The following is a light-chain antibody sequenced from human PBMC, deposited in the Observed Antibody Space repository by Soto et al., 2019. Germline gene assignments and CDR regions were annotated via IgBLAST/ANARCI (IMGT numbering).Light chain of an antibody. J-gene: IGKJ1*01. Sequence: EIVLTQSPDTLSLSPGERVTLSCRASQSVSSSYLAWYQQKLGQAPRLLIYGASTRAAGIPDRFSGGGSGTDFTLTISRLEPEDFAVYYCHHYGSSSWTFGLGTRVQIK. CDR2: GAS. V-gene: IGKV3-20*01. CDR3: HHYGSSSWT. CDR1: QSVSSSY.